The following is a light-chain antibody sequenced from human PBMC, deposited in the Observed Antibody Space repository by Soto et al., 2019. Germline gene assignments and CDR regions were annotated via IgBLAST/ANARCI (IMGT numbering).Light chain of an antibody. CDR3: KQYNSYSPGRT. CDR1: QSISSW. J-gene: IGKJ1*01. Sequence: DIQMTQSPSTLSASVGDRVTITCRASQSISSWLAWYQQKPGKAPKLLIYDASSLESGVPSRFSGSGSGTEFTLTISSLQPDDFATYYCKQYNSYSPGRTFGQGTKVEI. CDR2: DAS. V-gene: IGKV1-5*01.